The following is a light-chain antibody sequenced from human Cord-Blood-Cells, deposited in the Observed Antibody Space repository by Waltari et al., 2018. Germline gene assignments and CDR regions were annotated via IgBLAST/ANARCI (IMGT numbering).Light chain of an antibody. CDR1: QSISSY. CDR3: QQSLSTLHT. J-gene: IGKJ2*01. Sequence: DIEMTQSPSSLSASVGDRITITCRAIQSISSYLNWYQQKPGRAPMLLIYAASSLQSVVPSRFSGSGSGTDFPLTIITLQPEDSATYYCQQSLSTLHTFGHAPKLGIK. CDR2: AAS. V-gene: IGKV1-39*01.